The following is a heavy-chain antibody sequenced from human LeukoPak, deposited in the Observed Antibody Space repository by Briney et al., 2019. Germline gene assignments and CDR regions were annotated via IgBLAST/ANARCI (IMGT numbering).Heavy chain of an antibody. J-gene: IGHJ4*02. D-gene: IGHD5-18*01. CDR1: GGSISSYY. CDR2: IHYTGST. CDR3: ARHSLDTGYYFDY. Sequence: TTAETLSLTCTVSGGSISSYYWSWIRQPQGKGLEWIGYIHYTGSTNYNPSLKSRVTISVDTSKNQFSLRLSSVTAADTAVYYCARHSLDTGYYFDYWGQGTLVTVSS. V-gene: IGHV4-59*08.